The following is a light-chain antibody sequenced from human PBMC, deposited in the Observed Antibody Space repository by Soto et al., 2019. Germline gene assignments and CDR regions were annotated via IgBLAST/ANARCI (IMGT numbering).Light chain of an antibody. Sequence: EIVLTQSPATLSLSPGERATLSCRASQSVSSYLAWYQQKPGQAPRLLIYDASNRATGIPARFSGSGSRTDFTLTISSLEPDDFAVYYCQQRSNWPLTFGGGTKVEIK. J-gene: IGKJ4*01. V-gene: IGKV3-11*01. CDR1: QSVSSY. CDR2: DAS. CDR3: QQRSNWPLT.